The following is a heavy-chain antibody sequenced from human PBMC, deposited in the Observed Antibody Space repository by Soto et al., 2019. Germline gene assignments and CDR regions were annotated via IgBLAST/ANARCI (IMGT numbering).Heavy chain of an antibody. D-gene: IGHD1-26*01. Sequence: ASVKVSCKSSGYTFTGYYMHWVRQAPGQGLEWMGWINPNSGGTNCAQKFQGRVTMTRDTSISTAYMELSRLRSDDTAVYYCAKLLGQYSGSTRYGWGQGTLVTV. V-gene: IGHV1-2*02. CDR1: GYTFTGYY. CDR2: INPNSGGT. J-gene: IGHJ1*01. CDR3: AKLLGQYSGSTRYG.